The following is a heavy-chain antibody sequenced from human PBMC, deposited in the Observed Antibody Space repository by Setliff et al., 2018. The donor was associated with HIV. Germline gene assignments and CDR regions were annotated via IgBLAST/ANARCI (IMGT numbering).Heavy chain of an antibody. D-gene: IGHD5-18*01. CDR1: GFTFSTYS. V-gene: IGHV3-48*01. CDR2: ISSSSSTI. J-gene: IGHJ6*03. CDR3: LRGSIQVPGLDHMGV. Sequence: PGGSLRLSCAVSGFTFSTYSMNWVRQAPGKGLEWVSYISSSSSTIYYTGPVKGRFAISRESAKNSLYLQMSNLRPEDTGVYYCLRGSIQVPGLDHMGVCGKGTTVTVSS.